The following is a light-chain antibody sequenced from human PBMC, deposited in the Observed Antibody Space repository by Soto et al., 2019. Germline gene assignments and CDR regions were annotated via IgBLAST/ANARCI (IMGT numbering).Light chain of an antibody. V-gene: IGLV2-8*01. CDR2: DVS. Sequence: QSVLTQPPSASGSSGQSVAISCTGTSSDVGGYNYVSWYQQHPGKAPKLMIYDVSKRPSGVPDRFSGSKSGNTASLTVSGLQAEDEAEYYCSSYAGTHIVFGTGTKVTVL. CDR1: SSDVGGYNY. J-gene: IGLJ1*01. CDR3: SSYAGTHIV.